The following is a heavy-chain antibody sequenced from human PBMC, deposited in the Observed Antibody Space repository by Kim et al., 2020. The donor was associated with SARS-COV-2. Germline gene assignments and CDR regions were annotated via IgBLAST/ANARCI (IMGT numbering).Heavy chain of an antibody. D-gene: IGHD1-26*01. V-gene: IGHV3-15*01. CDR3: TTSIVGASHFDY. J-gene: IGHJ4*02. Sequence: DYAAPVKGRFTISRDDSKNTLYLQMNSLKTEDTAVYYCTTSIVGASHFDYWGQGTLVTVSS.